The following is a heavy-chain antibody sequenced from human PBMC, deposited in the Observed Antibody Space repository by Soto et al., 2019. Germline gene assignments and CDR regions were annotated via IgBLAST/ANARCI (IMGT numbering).Heavy chain of an antibody. J-gene: IGHJ6*02. V-gene: IGHV1-46*03. CDR3: ARGSIVVPPDYYYYGMDV. CDR1: GYTFTSYY. Sequence: ASVKVSCKASGYTFTSYYMHWVRQAPGQGIEWMGIINPSGGSTSYAQKFQGRVTMTRDTSTSTVYMELSSLRSEDTAVYYCARGSIVVPPDYYYYGMDVWGQGTTVTVSS. D-gene: IGHD2-2*01. CDR2: INPSGGST.